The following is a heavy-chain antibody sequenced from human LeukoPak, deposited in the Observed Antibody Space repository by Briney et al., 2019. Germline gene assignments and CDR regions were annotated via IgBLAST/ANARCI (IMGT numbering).Heavy chain of an antibody. CDR1: GFTFSSYE. D-gene: IGHD3-10*01. Sequence: PGGSLRLSCAASGFTFSSYEMNWVRQAPGKGLEWVSYISSSGSTIYYADSVKGRFTISRDNAKNSLYLQMNSLRAVDTAVYYCASTHGGSFDYWGQGTLVTVSS. CDR2: ISSSGSTI. V-gene: IGHV3-48*03. CDR3: ASTHGGSFDY. J-gene: IGHJ4*02.